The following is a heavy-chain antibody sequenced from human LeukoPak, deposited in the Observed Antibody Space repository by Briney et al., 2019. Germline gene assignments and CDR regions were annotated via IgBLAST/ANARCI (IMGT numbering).Heavy chain of an antibody. CDR2: MNAKSGHT. CDR3: ARGMFDNSGHYYYFYYALDV. D-gene: IGHD3-22*01. V-gene: IGHV1-8*01. J-gene: IGHJ6*02. Sequence: WASVKVSCKASGYTFTSYHIDWVRQAPGQGPEWMGWMNAKSGHTGYARNLEGRVTMTRDTSTNTAYMELRSLRSEDTAVYFCARGMFDNSGHYYYFYYALDVWGQGTTVTVSS. CDR1: GYTFTSYH.